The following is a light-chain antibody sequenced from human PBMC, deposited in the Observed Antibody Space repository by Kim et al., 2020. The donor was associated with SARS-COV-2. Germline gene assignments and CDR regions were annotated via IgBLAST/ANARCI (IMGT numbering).Light chain of an antibody. Sequence: QSASVSGSPGQSITISCTGTSSDVGTYNYVSWYQQHPGKAPKFMIYDVSKRPSGVSNRFSGSKSGNTASLTISGLQAEDEADYYCSSYTAYSSLVFGGGTQLTVL. J-gene: IGLJ2*01. CDR1: SSDVGTYNY. CDR3: SSYTAYSSLV. V-gene: IGLV2-14*03. CDR2: DVS.